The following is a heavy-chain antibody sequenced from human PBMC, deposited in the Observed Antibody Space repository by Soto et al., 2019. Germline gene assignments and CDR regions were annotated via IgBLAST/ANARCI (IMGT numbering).Heavy chain of an antibody. V-gene: IGHV1-2*04. Sequence: QVQLVQSGAEVKKPGASVKVSCKASGYTFTGYYMHWVRQAPGQGLEWMGWINPNSGGTNYAQKFQGWVTMTRDTSSSTAYMALRRLRSEDTAVYYCARGTVTTALGYYYYYMDVWGKGTTVTVAS. J-gene: IGHJ6*03. D-gene: IGHD4-17*01. CDR2: INPNSGGT. CDR1: GYTFTGYY. CDR3: ARGTVTTALGYYYYYMDV.